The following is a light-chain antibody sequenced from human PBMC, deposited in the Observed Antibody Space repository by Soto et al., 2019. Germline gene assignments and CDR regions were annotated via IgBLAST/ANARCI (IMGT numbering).Light chain of an antibody. J-gene: IGKJ1*01. CDR1: QTVTSTF. CDR2: GAS. Sequence: EIVLTQSPGTLSLSPGERATLSCRASQTVTSTFLAWYQQKPGQAPRLLIYGASRRATGIPDRFSGSGSGTEFTLTISSLQSDDFATYYCQQYNSYPWTFGQGTKVEIK. CDR3: QQYNSYPWT. V-gene: IGKV3-20*01.